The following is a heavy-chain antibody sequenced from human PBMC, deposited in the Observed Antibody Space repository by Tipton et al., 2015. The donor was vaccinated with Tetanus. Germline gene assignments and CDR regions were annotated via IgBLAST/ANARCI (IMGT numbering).Heavy chain of an antibody. CDR2: IYSGGGT. J-gene: IGHJ4*02. CDR1: GFTVGNNY. CDR3: AKDGCFSVGCLGSDY. Sequence: GSLRLSCAASGFTVGNNYMSWVRQAPGKGLEWVSFIYSGGGTYYADSVKGRFTISRDHSKNTLYLQMNSLRVEDTAVYYCAKDGCFSVGCLGSDYWGQGNLVTVSS. V-gene: IGHV3-53*01. D-gene: IGHD5/OR15-5a*01.